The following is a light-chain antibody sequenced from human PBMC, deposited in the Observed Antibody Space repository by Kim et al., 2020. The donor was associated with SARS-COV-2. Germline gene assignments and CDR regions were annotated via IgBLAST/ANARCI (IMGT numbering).Light chain of an antibody. CDR2: DVS. V-gene: IGLV2-14*03. CDR1: SSDVGGYNY. Sequence: QPASVSGSPGQSITISCTGTSSDVGGYNYVSWYQQHPGKAPKLMIYDVSNRPSGVSNRFSGSKSGNTASLTISGLQAEDEADYYCSSYTSSSTLVFGGGTKLTVL. CDR3: SSYTSSSTLV. J-gene: IGLJ2*01.